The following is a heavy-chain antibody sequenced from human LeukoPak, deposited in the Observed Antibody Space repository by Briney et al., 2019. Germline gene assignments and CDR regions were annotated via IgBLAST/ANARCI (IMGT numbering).Heavy chain of an antibody. CDR1: GFTFSSYD. J-gene: IGHJ3*02. CDR3: ARGYTGYAFDI. Sequence: GGSLRLSCAASGFTFSSYDMHWVRRATGKGLEWVSAIGTAGDTYYPGSVKGRFTISRENAKNSLYLQMNSLRAGDTAVYYCARGYTGYAFDIWGQGTMVTVSS. CDR2: IGTAGDT. V-gene: IGHV3-13*01. D-gene: IGHD1-1*01.